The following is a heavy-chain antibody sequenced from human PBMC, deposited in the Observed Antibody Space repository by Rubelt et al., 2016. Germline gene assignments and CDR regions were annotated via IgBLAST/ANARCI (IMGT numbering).Heavy chain of an antibody. CDR3: ARADGFGTALYGMDV. Sequence: EVQLVESGGGLVQPGGSLRLSCAASGFTFGNYWMNWMRQAPGKGLEWVANIDQDESVKWYVDSVKGRFTISRDNAKNLLHLQMSSLRAEDTGVYYCARADGFGTALYGMDVWGQGTTVIVSS. J-gene: IGHJ6*02. V-gene: IGHV3-7*03. CDR2: IDQDESVK. D-gene: IGHD3-10*01. CDR1: GFTFGNYW.